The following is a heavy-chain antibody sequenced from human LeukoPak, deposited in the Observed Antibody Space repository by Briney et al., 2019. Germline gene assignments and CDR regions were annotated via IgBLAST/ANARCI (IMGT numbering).Heavy chain of an antibody. D-gene: IGHD6-13*01. V-gene: IGHV3-66*01. CDR1: GFTVSSNY. J-gene: IGHJ3*02. Sequence: GGSLRLSCTASGFTVSSNYMSWVRQAPGKGLEWVSVIYSGGSTYYADSVKGRFTISRDSSKNTLYLQMNSLRAEDTAVYYCAAAGTGDAFDIWGQGTMVTVSS. CDR3: AAAGTGDAFDI. CDR2: IYSGGST.